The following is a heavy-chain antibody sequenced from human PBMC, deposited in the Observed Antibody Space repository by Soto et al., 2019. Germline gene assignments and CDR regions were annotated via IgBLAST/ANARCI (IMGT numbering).Heavy chain of an antibody. Sequence: SETLSLTCTVSGGSISSSSWSWIRQPPGRGPEWIGYIYNNGRTDYNPSLKSRVTIPVDTSKNHFSLKLSSVTPADTAVYYCARARFCTSTSCYHYFDFWGQGTLVTVSS. J-gene: IGHJ4*02. CDR3: ARARFCTSTSCYHYFDF. D-gene: IGHD2-2*01. V-gene: IGHV4-59*01. CDR1: GGSISSSS. CDR2: IYNNGRT.